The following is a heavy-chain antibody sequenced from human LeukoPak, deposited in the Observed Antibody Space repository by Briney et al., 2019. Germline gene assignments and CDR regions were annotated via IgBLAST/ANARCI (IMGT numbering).Heavy chain of an antibody. Sequence: PGGSLRLSCAASGFTFSDYYMSWIRQAPGKGLEWVSYISSSSSYTNYADSVRGRFTISRDNAKNSLYLQMNSLRADDTAVYYCVRGGPYGDYDAYWGQGTLVTVSS. CDR3: VRGGPYGDYDAY. CDR1: GFTFSDYY. CDR2: ISSSSSYT. J-gene: IGHJ4*02. V-gene: IGHV3-11*06. D-gene: IGHD4-17*01.